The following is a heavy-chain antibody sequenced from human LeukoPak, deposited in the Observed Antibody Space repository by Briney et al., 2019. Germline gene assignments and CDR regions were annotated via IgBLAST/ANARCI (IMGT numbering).Heavy chain of an antibody. CDR3: ARGVGPTTAQSTFDY. CDR2: INHSGST. J-gene: IGHJ4*02. Sequence: SETLSLTCAVYGGSFSGYYWSWIRQPPGKGLEWIGEINHSGSTNYNPSLKSRVTISVDTSKNQLSLKLTSVTAADTAVYYCARGVGPTTAQSTFDYWGQGALVTVSS. V-gene: IGHV4-34*01. CDR1: GGSFSGYY. D-gene: IGHD1-26*01.